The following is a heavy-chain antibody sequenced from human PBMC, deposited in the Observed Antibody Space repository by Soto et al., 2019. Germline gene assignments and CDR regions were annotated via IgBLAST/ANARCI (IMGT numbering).Heavy chain of an antibody. J-gene: IGHJ3*02. CDR3: ARVSTYYYDSSGFFDI. CDR1: GYTFTSYG. D-gene: IGHD3-22*01. Sequence: ASVKVSCKASGYTFTSYGISWVRQAPGQGLEWMGWISAYNGNTNYAQKLQGRVTMTTDTSTSTAYMEPRSLRSDDTAVYYCARVSTYYYDSSGFFDIWGQGTMVTVSS. CDR2: ISAYNGNT. V-gene: IGHV1-18*04.